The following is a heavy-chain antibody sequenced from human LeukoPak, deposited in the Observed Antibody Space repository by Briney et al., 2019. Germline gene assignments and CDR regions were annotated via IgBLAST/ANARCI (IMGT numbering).Heavy chain of an antibody. CDR3: ARAYKALAVAGTGY. D-gene: IGHD6-19*01. J-gene: IGHJ4*02. Sequence: PGGSLRLSCAASGFTFSSYSMNWVRQAPGKGLEWVSSISSSSSYIYYADSVKGRFTISRDNAKNSLYLQMNSLRAEDTAVYYCARAYKALAVAGTGYWGQGTLVTVSS. CDR2: ISSSSSYI. CDR1: GFTFSSYS. V-gene: IGHV3-21*01.